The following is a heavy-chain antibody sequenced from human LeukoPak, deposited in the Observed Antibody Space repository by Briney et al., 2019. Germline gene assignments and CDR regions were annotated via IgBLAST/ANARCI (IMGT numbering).Heavy chain of an antibody. Sequence: PSETLSLTCNVSGGSISSGDYYWSWIRQSPGKGLEWVGYIYYSGSTYYNPSLKSRVTISVDTSKNQFSLKLSSVTAADTAVYYCARGERITIFGVVSPKGWFDPWGQGTLVTVSS. V-gene: IGHV4-30-4*01. J-gene: IGHJ5*02. CDR1: GGSISSGDYY. D-gene: IGHD3-3*01. CDR3: ARGERITIFGVVSPKGWFDP. CDR2: IYYSGST.